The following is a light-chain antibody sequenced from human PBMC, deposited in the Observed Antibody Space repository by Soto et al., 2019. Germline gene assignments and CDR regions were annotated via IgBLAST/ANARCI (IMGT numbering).Light chain of an antibody. CDR1: QSVSSSY. CDR3: QQYGRSPPIT. Sequence: EIVLTQSPGTLSLSPGERATLSCRASQSVSSSYLAWYQQKPGQAPRLLIYGASSRSTGIPDRFSGSCSGTDFTTTISRLEPEDFAVYYCQQYGRSPPITFGPGTKVDIQ. V-gene: IGKV3-20*01. J-gene: IGKJ3*01. CDR2: GAS.